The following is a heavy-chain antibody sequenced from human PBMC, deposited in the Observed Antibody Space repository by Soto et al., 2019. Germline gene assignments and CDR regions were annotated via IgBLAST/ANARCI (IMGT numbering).Heavy chain of an antibody. V-gene: IGHV3-15*01. CDR1: GFTFSNAW. CDR2: IKSKTDGGTT. CDR3: TTGLMITFGGVIQRRVDY. Sequence: EVQLVESGGGLVKPGGSLRLSCAASGFTFSNAWMSWVRQAPGKGLKWVGRIKSKTDGGTTDYAAPVKGRFTISRDDSKNTLYLQMNSLKTEDTAVYYCTTGLMITFGGVIQRRVDYWGQGTLVTVSS. D-gene: IGHD3-16*02. J-gene: IGHJ4*02.